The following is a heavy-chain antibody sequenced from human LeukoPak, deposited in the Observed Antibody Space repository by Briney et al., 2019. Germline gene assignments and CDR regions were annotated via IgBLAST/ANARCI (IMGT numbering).Heavy chain of an antibody. V-gene: IGHV3-23*01. CDR2: ISDSGGST. CDR3: AKGTLYYGSGSYPRY. CDR1: GFTFSIYA. D-gene: IGHD3-10*01. Sequence: GGSLRLSCAASGFTFSIYAMTWVRQAPGKGLEWVSAISDSGGSTYYADSVKGRFTVPRDNSKNTLYLQMNSLRAEDTAVYYCAKGTLYYGSGSYPRYWGQGTLVTVSS. J-gene: IGHJ4*02.